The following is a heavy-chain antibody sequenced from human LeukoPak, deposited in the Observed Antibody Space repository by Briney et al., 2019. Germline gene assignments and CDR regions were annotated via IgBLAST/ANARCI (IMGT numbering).Heavy chain of an antibody. CDR1: GFTFSDYY. J-gene: IGHJ6*02. CDR3: AREGGLGYCSGGSCYNYYYYGMDV. V-gene: IGHV3-11*01. D-gene: IGHD2-15*01. CDR2: ISSSGSTI. Sequence: PGGSLRLSCAASGFTFSDYYMSWIRQAPGKGLEWVSYISSSGSTIYYAHSVRGRFTISRNNAKNSLYLQMSRLIADDTAVYYCAREGGLGYCSGGSCYNYYYYGMDVWGQRTTVTVSS.